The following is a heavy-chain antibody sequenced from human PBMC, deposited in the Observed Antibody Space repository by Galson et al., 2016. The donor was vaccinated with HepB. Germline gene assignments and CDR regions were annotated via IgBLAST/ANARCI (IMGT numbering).Heavy chain of an antibody. Sequence: SLRLSCAASGFNFDDYYMDWVRRVPGKGLVWVSRINSDGINTYYADSVKGRFTASRDNAKNTLYLQMNSLRAEDTALYYCARSPIFDFWGPGTLVTVSS. D-gene: IGHD2-2*02. CDR3: ARSPIFDF. CDR1: GFNFDDYY. CDR2: INSDGINT. J-gene: IGHJ4*02. V-gene: IGHV3-74*01.